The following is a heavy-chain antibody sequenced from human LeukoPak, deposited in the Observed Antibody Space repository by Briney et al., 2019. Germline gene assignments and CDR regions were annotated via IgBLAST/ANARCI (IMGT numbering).Heavy chain of an antibody. D-gene: IGHD3-9*01. V-gene: IGHV3-23*01. CDR1: GFTFSSYA. Sequence: TGGSLRLSCAASGFTFSSYAMSWVRQAPGKGLEWVSAISGSGGSTYYADSVKGRFTISRDNSKNTLNLQMNSLRAEDTAVYYCAKDTWRYFDWFLPEPGDYWGQGTLVTVSS. J-gene: IGHJ4*02. CDR3: AKDTWRYFDWFLPEPGDY. CDR2: ISGSGGST.